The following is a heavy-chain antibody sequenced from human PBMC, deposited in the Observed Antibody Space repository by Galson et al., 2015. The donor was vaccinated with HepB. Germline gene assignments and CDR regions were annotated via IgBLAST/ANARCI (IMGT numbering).Heavy chain of an antibody. CDR3: ARGACSSTSCYDNYYYYGMDV. V-gene: IGHV1-18*04. D-gene: IGHD2-2*01. CDR2: ISAYNGNT. J-gene: IGHJ6*02. CDR1: GYTFTSYG. Sequence: SVKVSCKASGYTFTSYGISWVRQAPGQGLEWMGWISAYNGNTNYAQKLQGRVTMTTDTSTSTAYMELRSLRSDDTAVYYCARGACSSTSCYDNYYYYGMDVWGQGTTVTVSS.